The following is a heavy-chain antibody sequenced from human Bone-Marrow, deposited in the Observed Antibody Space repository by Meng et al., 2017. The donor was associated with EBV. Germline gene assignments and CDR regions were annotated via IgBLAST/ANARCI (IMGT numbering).Heavy chain of an antibody. Sequence: LPSGGSDPGKVKPSETLSLTLTGSGDSISSFSYWGWIRQPPGRGLEWIGSVHYTGSTYYSPSLKSRVTVSVDTSKNQFSLRLTSVTAADTAVYYCARPFPSWQSPRLDPFGAWGQGTLVTVSS. CDR2: VHYTGST. D-gene: IGHD6-19*01. V-gene: IGHV4-39*01. CDR3: ARPFPSWQSPRLDPFGA. J-gene: IGHJ5*02. CDR1: GDSISSFSY.